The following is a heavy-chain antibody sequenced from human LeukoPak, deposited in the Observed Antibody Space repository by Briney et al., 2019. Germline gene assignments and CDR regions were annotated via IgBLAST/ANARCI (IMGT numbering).Heavy chain of an antibody. V-gene: IGHV3-30*04. CDR1: GFTFSSYA. D-gene: IGHD3-22*01. J-gene: IGHJ4*02. CDR2: ISYDGSNK. CDR3: ARRGYHDSSGYYYFDY. Sequence: GGSLRLSCAASGFTFSSYAMHWVRQAPGKGLEWVAVISYDGSNKYYADSVKGRFTISRDNSKNTLYLQMNSLRAEDTAVYYCARRGYHDSSGYYYFDYWGQGTLVTVSS.